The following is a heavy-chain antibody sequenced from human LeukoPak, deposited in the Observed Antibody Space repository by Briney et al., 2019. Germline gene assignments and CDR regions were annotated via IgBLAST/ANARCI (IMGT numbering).Heavy chain of an antibody. V-gene: IGHV3-21*01. CDR1: GFTFSSYS. Sequence: GGSLRLSCAASGFTFSSYSMNWVRQAPGKGLEWVSSISSSSSYIYYADSVKGRFTISRDNAKNSLYLQMNSLRAEDTAVYYCAREPMVQGVALDYWGQGTLVTVSS. CDR3: AREPMVQGVALDY. J-gene: IGHJ4*02. D-gene: IGHD3-10*01. CDR2: ISSSSSYI.